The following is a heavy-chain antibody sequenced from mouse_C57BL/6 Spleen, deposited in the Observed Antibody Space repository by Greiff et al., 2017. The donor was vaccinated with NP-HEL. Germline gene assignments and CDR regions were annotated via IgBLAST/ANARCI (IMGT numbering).Heavy chain of an antibody. D-gene: IGHD1-1*01. Sequence: VQLQQPGAELVRPGSSVKLSCKASGYTFTSYWMHWVKQRPIQGLEWIGNIDPSDSETHYNQKFKDKATLTVDKSSSTAYMQLSSLTSEDSAVYYCGAYGSSPLDYWGQGTTLTVSS. CDR3: GAYGSSPLDY. CDR1: GYTFTSYW. CDR2: IDPSDSET. V-gene: IGHV1-52*01. J-gene: IGHJ2*01.